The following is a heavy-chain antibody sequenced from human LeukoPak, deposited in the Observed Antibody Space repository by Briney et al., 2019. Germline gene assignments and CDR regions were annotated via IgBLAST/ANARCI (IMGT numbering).Heavy chain of an antibody. CDR2: MSYGGQNE. D-gene: IGHD3-22*01. J-gene: IGHJ6*02. Sequence: PGGSLRLSCAASGLTFSGYDMHWVRQAPGKGPEWVAVMSYGGQNERYADSVKGRFTVSRDNPKNTLYLQMNSLRAEDTAVYYCAREGDSSGYYLGDYYGMDVWGQGTTVTVSS. CDR1: GLTFSGYD. V-gene: IGHV3-30*03. CDR3: AREGDSSGYYLGDYYGMDV.